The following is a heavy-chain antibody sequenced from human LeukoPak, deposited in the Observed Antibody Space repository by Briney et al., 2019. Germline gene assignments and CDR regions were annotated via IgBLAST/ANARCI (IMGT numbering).Heavy chain of an antibody. CDR2: IIPIFGTA. J-gene: IGHJ4*02. D-gene: IGHD2-15*01. V-gene: IGHV1-69*13. Sequence: SVKVSCKASGGTFSSYAISWVRQARGQGLEWMGGIIPIFGTANYAQKFQGRVTITADESTSTAYMELSSLRSEDTAVYYCARIDIVVVVAATLGLGGYFDYWGQGTLVTVSS. CDR3: ARIDIVVVVAATLGLGGYFDY. CDR1: GGTFSSYA.